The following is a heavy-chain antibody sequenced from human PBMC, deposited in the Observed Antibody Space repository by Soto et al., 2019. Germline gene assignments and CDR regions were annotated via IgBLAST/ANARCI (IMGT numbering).Heavy chain of an antibody. J-gene: IGHJ4*02. CDR1: GFTFSSYG. D-gene: IGHD3-22*01. CDR3: ARDESGSDSSGHWAY. Sequence: GGSLRLSCAASGFTFSSYGMHWVRQAPGKGLEWVAVIWYDGSNKYYADSGKGRFTISRDNSKNTLYRQMNSLRAEDTAVYYCARDESGSDSSGHWAYWGQGTLVTVSS. CDR2: IWYDGSNK. V-gene: IGHV3-33*01.